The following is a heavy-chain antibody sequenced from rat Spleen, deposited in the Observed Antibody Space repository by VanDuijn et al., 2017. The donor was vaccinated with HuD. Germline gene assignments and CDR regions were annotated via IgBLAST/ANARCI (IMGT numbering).Heavy chain of an antibody. V-gene: IGHV5-29*01. D-gene: IGHD1-11*01. Sequence: EVQLVESGGGLVQPGRSLKLSCAASGFTFSNYGMAWVRQAPTKGLEWVATISYDGSSTYYRDSVKGRFTISRDNAKNTQYLQMDSLRSEDTATYYCATEPLNYGGPHWFAYWGQGTLVTVSS. CDR3: ATEPLNYGGPHWFAY. J-gene: IGHJ3*01. CDR2: ISYDGSST. CDR1: GFTFSNYG.